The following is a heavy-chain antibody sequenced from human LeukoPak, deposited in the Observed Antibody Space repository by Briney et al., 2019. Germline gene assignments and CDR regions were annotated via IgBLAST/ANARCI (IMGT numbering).Heavy chain of an antibody. J-gene: IGHJ6*03. CDR1: GGSISSSSYY. CDR3: AREGSQAAAGYYYYYYMDV. Sequence: SETLSLTCTVSGGSISSSSYYWGWIRQPPGKGLEWIGSIYYSGSTYYNPSLKSRVTISVDTSKNQFSLKLSSVTAADTAVYYCAREGSQAAAGYYYYYYMDVWGKGATVTVSS. D-gene: IGHD6-13*01. CDR2: IYYSGST. V-gene: IGHV4-39*07.